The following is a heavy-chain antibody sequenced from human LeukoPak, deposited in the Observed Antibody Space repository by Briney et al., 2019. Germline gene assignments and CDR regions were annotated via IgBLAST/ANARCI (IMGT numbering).Heavy chain of an antibody. CDR2: IYTSGST. CDR1: GGSISSYY. CDR3: ASTAVGVVYYYYYYMDV. J-gene: IGHJ6*03. Sequence: SETLSPTCTVSGGSISSYYWSWIRQPAGKGLEWIGRIYTSGSTNYNPSLKSRVTISVDKSKNQFSLKLSSVTAADTAVYYCASTAVGVVYYYYYYMDVWGKGTTVTVSS. V-gene: IGHV4-4*07. D-gene: IGHD3-3*01.